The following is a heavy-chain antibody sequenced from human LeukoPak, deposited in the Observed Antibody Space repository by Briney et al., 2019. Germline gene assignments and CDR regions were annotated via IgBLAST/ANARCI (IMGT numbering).Heavy chain of an antibody. CDR3: ARGNAGELLDY. Sequence: ASVKVSCKASGYTFTSYDFNWVRQATGQGLEWMGWMNPNSGNTGYAQKFQGRVTITRNSSISTAYMELSSLRSEDTAVYYCARGNAGELLDYWGQGTLVTVSS. CDR2: MNPNSGNT. CDR1: GYTFTSYD. V-gene: IGHV1-8*03. J-gene: IGHJ4*02. D-gene: IGHD3-10*01.